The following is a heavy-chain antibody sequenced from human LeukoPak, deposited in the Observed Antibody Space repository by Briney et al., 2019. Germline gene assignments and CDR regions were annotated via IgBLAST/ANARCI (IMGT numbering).Heavy chain of an antibody. CDR1: GGSIRNYY. CDR3: ARHVGYSSSWYEDY. J-gene: IGHJ4*02. V-gene: IGHV4-59*08. Sequence: TSETLSLTCTVSGGSIRNYYWSWIRQPPGKGLEWIGYIYYSGSTNYNPSLKSRVTISVDTSKNQFSLKLSSVTAADTAVYYCARHVGYSSSWYEDYRGQGTLVTVSS. CDR2: IYYSGST. D-gene: IGHD6-13*01.